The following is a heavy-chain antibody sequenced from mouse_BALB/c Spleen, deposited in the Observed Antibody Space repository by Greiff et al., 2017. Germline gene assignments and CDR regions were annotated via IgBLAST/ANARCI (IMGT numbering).Heavy chain of an antibody. J-gene: IGHJ3*01. Sequence: QVQLQQSGAELARPGASVKLSCKASGYTFTDYYINWVKQRTGQGLEWIGEIYPGSGNTYYNEKFKGKATLTADKSSSTAYMQLSSLTSEDSAVYFCARSGRSWFAYWGQGTLVTVSA. CDR1: GYTFTDYY. D-gene: IGHD3-2*02. CDR2: IYPGSGNT. CDR3: ARSGRSWFAY. V-gene: IGHV1-77*01.